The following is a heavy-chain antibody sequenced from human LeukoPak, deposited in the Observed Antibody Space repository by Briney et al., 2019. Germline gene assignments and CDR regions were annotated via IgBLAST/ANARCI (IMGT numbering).Heavy chain of an antibody. CDR1: GGSISSSSYY. CDR2: IYYSGST. J-gene: IGHJ4*02. CDR3: ARGELLRH. D-gene: IGHD1-26*01. V-gene: IGHV4-39*01. Sequence: SETLSLTCTVSGGSISSSSYYWGWIRQPPGKGLEWIGSIYYSGSTYYNPSLKSRVTISVDTSKNQFSLKLSSVTAADTAVYYCARGELLRHWGQGTLVTVSS.